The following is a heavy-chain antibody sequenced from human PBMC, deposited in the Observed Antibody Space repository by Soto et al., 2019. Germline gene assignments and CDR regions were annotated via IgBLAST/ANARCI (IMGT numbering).Heavy chain of an antibody. V-gene: IGHV3-53*01. J-gene: IGHJ6*02. Sequence: GGSLRLSCAVSGFTVKDYQMNWVRQAPGKGLEWVSVIYSGGVTYYPDSVKGRFTTIRDTSKNTVYLQMNSLRADDTAMYYCARDPSTTGYYGLDVWGQGTTVTVSS. CDR3: ARDPSTTGYYGLDV. CDR2: IYSGGVT. CDR1: GFTVKDYQ.